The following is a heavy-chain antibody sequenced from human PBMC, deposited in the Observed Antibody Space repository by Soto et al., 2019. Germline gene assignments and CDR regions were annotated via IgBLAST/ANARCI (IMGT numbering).Heavy chain of an antibody. J-gene: IGHJ6*03. CDR1: GYTFTSYD. D-gene: IGHD3-10*01. CDR3: ARGVRGISHYYYYYMDV. V-gene: IGHV1-8*01. CDR2: MNPNSGNT. Sequence: ASVKVSCKASGYTFTSYDISWVRQATGQGLEWMGWMNPNSGNTGYAQKFQGRVTMTRNTSISTAYMELSSLRSEDTAVYYCARGVRGISHYYYYYMDVWGKGTTVTVSS.